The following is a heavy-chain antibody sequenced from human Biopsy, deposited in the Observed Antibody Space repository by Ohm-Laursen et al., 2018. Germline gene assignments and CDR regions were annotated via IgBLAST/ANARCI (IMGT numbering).Heavy chain of an antibody. CDR2: IKRDGSQS. Sequence: GSLRLSCSASGFTFSTYWMTWVRQAPGKGLEWAANIKRDGSQSNHADSVKGRFTISRDNAKNSLYLQMNSLRVEDTAVYYCTRDTTYYAGTTYYDALDVWGQGTTVTVSS. V-gene: IGHV3-7*01. CDR1: GFTFSTYW. J-gene: IGHJ3*01. CDR3: TRDTTYYAGTTYYDALDV. D-gene: IGHD2/OR15-2a*01.